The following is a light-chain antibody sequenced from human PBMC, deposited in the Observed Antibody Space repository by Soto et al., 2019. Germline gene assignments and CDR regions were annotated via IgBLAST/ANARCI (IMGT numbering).Light chain of an antibody. V-gene: IGKV1-33*01. CDR3: QQYVDLPPT. CDR1: QDINNY. CDR2: DAS. J-gene: IGKJ4*01. Sequence: DIQMTQSPSSLSASVGDRVTISCQASQDINNYLNWYQQKPGKAPKLLIYDASKLKTGVPSRFSGSLSGTNFTLTISSLQPEDTATYYCQQYVDLPPTFGGGTKVEIK.